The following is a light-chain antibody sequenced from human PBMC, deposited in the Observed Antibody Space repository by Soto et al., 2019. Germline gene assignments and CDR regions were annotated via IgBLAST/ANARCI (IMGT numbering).Light chain of an antibody. Sequence: QPVLTQSSSASASLGSSVKLTCTLSSGHSSYIIAWHQQQPGKAPRYLMKLEGSGSYNKGSGVPDRVSGSSSGADRYLTISNLQSEDEADYYCETWDSNTRVFGTGTKLTVL. V-gene: IGLV4-60*03. CDR2: LEGSGSY. CDR1: SGHSSYI. CDR3: ETWDSNTRV. J-gene: IGLJ1*01.